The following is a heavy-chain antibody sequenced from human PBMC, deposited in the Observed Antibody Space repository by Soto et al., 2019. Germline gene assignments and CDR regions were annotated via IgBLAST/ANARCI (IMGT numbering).Heavy chain of an antibody. CDR3: ARGRGRILAAPFDY. D-gene: IGHD3-9*01. Sequence: SETLSLTCDVSGGSFIGYFWTWIRQAPGKGLEWIGEVTHSGTTNYNPSLKSRVTISADTSKTQFSLNLNSVTAADTAVYYCARGRGRILAAPFDYWGQGTLVTVSS. J-gene: IGHJ4*02. CDR1: GGSFIGYF. CDR2: VTHSGTT. V-gene: IGHV4-34*01.